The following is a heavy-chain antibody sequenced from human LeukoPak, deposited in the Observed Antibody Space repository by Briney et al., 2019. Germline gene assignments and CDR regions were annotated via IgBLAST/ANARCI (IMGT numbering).Heavy chain of an antibody. J-gene: IGHJ6*03. CDR2: INPTGGST. V-gene: IGHV1-46*01. D-gene: IGHD6-13*01. CDR3: ARGQQLVPFHMDV. Sequence: GASVKVSCKASGYTFTSYYMHWVRQAPGQGLEWMGLINPTGGSTGYAQKFQGRVTMTRDMSTSTVYMELSSLRSEDTAVYYCARGQQLVPFHMDVWGKGTTVTVSS. CDR1: GYTFTSYY.